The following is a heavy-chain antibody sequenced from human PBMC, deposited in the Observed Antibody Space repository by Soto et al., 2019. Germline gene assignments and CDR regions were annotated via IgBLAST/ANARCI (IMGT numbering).Heavy chain of an antibody. CDR2: ISAYNGNT. D-gene: IGHD1-26*01. CDR1: GYTFTSYG. V-gene: IGHV1-18*01. J-gene: IGHJ3*02. Sequence: QVQLVQSGAEVKKPGASVKVSCKASGYTFTSYGISWVRQAPGQGLEWMGWISAYNGNTNYAQKLQGRVTMTTDTSTSTAYMELRCLRSDDTAVYYCARARIVGARMGWYACDIWGQGTMVTVSS. CDR3: ARARIVGARMGWYACDI.